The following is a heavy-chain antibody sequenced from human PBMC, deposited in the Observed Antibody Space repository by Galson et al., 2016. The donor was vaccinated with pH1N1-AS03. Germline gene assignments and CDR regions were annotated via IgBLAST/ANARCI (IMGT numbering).Heavy chain of an antibody. CDR3: ARDLGAGGPEDS. J-gene: IGHJ6*02. CDR2: IHSSGNT. Sequence: TLSLTCTVSGDSITSGNYFWSWIRQPAGKGLEWIGRIHSSGNTDYNSSLKSRVIISVDTSNNEFSLKLSSVTAADTAVYYCARDLGAGGPEDSWGQGTTVTVSS. D-gene: IGHD3-3*01. CDR1: GDSITSGNYF. V-gene: IGHV4-61*02.